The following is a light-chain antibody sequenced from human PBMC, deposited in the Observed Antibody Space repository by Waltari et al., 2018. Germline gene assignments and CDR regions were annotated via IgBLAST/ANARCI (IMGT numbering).Light chain of an antibody. V-gene: IGKV3-15*01. CDR3: QQYNDWPLT. CDR1: QTVSSN. J-gene: IGKJ4*01. Sequence: EIVMTQSPATLSVSPGERATLSCRASQTVSSNLAWYLQKPGQAPRLRIYDASTRATGIPARFSGSGSGTEFALTISNLQSEDFAVYYCQQYNDWPLTVGGGTTVEIK. CDR2: DAS.